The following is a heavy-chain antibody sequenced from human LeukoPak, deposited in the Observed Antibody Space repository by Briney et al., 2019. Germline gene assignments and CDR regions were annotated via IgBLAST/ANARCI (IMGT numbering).Heavy chain of an antibody. D-gene: IGHD5-12*01. V-gene: IGHV3-33*01. CDR1: GFTFSSYG. Sequence: GGSLRLSCAASGFTFSSYGMHWVRQAPGKGLEWVAVIWYDGSNKYYADSVKGRFTISRDNSKNTLYLQMNSLRAEDTSVYYCATSIVATVLYYMDVWGKGTTVTVSS. CDR3: ATSIVATVLYYMDV. CDR2: IWYDGSNK. J-gene: IGHJ6*03.